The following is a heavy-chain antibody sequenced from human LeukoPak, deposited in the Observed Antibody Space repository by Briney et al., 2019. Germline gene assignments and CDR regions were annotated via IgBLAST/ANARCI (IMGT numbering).Heavy chain of an antibody. CDR1: GYTFTSYG. V-gene: IGHV1-18*01. CDR2: ISAYNGNT. J-gene: IGHJ6*02. CDR3: AILWSDYYGMDV. D-gene: IGHD2-21*01. Sequence: ASVKVSCKASGYTFTSYGISWVRQAPGQGLEWMGWISAYNGNTNYAQKLQGRVTMTADTSTSTAYMELRSLRSDDTAVYYYAILWSDYYGMDVWGQGTTVTVSS.